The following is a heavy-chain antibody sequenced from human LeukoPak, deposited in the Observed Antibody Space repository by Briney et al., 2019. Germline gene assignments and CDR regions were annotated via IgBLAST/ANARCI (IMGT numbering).Heavy chain of an antibody. D-gene: IGHD3-16*02. CDR2: ISSSGSTI. Sequence: GGSLRLSCAASGFTFSSYEMNWVRQAPGKGLEWVSYISSSGSTIYYADSVKGRFTISRDNAKNSLYLQMNSLRAEDTAVYYCARGWDYVWGSYRPVIPYFDDWGQGTLVTVSS. J-gene: IGHJ4*02. CDR3: ARGWDYVWGSYRPVIPYFDD. CDR1: GFTFSSYE. V-gene: IGHV3-48*03.